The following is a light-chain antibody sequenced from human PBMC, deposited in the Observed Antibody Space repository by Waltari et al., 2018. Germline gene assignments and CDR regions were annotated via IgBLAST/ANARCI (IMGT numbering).Light chain of an antibody. Sequence: DIQMTQSPSTLSASVGDRVTIPCRASQSISSWLAWHQQKPGKAPKLLIYKASSLESGVPSRFSGSGSGTEFTLSISSLQPDDFATYYCQQYKSFPWTFGQGTKVEIK. V-gene: IGKV1-5*03. CDR2: KAS. CDR1: QSISSW. CDR3: QQYKSFPWT. J-gene: IGKJ1*01.